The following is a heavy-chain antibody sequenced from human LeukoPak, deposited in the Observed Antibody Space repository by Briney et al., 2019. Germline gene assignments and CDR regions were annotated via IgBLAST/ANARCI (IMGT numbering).Heavy chain of an antibody. CDR1: GFTFSNAW. Sequence: GGSLRLSCAASGFTFSNAWMSWVRQAPGKGLDWVGRIKSKTDGGTTDYAAPVKGRFTISRDDSKNTLYLQMNSLKTEDTAVYYCTTDQGGPYGDYLDGMDVWGQGTTVTVSS. V-gene: IGHV3-15*01. CDR3: TTDQGGPYGDYLDGMDV. D-gene: IGHD4-17*01. CDR2: IKSKTDGGTT. J-gene: IGHJ6*02.